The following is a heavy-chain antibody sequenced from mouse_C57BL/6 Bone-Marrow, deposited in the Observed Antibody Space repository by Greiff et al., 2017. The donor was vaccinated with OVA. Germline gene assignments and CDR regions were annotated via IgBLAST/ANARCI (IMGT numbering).Heavy chain of an antibody. J-gene: IGHJ3*01. D-gene: IGHD2-9*01. CDR2: ISDGGSHT. CDR3: ARDGPYYGYDVLAY. Sequence: EVMLVESGGGLVKPGGSLKLSCAASGFTFSSYAMSWVRQTPEKRLEWVATISDGGSHTYYPDNVKGRFTISRDNAKNNLYLQMSHLKSEDTAMYYCARDGPYYGYDVLAYWGQGTLVTVSA. CDR1: GFTFSSYA. V-gene: IGHV5-4*01.